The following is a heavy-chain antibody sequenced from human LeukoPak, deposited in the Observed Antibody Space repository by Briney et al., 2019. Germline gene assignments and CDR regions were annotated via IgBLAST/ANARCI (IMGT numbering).Heavy chain of an antibody. Sequence: GGSLRLSCAASGFTFSSYGMHWVRQAPGKGLEWVAVIWYDGSKQYYADSVKGRFTISRDNAKSSLWLQMNSLRAEDTAVYYCARATNGRFDIWGQGTMVTVSS. CDR3: ARATNGRFDI. CDR1: GFTFSSYG. J-gene: IGHJ3*02. CDR2: IWYDGSKQ. D-gene: IGHD2-8*01. V-gene: IGHV3-33*01.